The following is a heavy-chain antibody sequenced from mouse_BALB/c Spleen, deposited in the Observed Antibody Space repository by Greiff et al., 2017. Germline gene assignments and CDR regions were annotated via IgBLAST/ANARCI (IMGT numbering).Heavy chain of an antibody. CDR1: GYTFTSYW. V-gene: IGHV1S81*02. CDR3: ARWDYRSAWFAY. D-gene: IGHD2-14*01. J-gene: IGHJ3*01. Sequence: QVQLQQPGAELVKPGASVKLSCKASGYTFTSYWMHWVKQRPGQGLEWIGEINPSNGRTNYNEKFKSKATLTVDKSSSTAYMQLSSLTSEDSAVYYCARWDYRSAWFAYWGQGTMVTVSA. CDR2: INPSNGRT.